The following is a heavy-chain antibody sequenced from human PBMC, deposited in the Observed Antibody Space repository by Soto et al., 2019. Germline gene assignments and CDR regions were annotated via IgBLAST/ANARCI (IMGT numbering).Heavy chain of an antibody. J-gene: IGHJ4*02. CDR2: RYDDGST. CDR1: GDSIRNRNYY. D-gene: IGHD3-22*01. V-gene: IGHV4-39*01. Sequence: PSETLSLTCTVSGDSIRNRNYYWGWIRQPPGKGLEWIVSRYDDGSTFYNPSLKRRVSISLDTSKKQMSLKVTSVTAADTSVYYCARVFCHGASGYYLYFCGQGTLVTVSA. CDR3: ARVFCHGASGYYLYF.